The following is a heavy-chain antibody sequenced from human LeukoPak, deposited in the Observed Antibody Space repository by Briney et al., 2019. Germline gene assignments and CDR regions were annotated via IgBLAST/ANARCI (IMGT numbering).Heavy chain of an antibody. V-gene: IGHV3-30-3*01. CDR2: ISYDGSNK. Sequence: PGGSLRLSCAASGFTFSSCAIHWVRQAPGKGLEWVAVISYDGSNKYYADSVKGRFTISRDNSKNTLYLQMNSLRAEDTAVYYCARETLVDTAMPKEDAFDIWGQGTMVTVSS. CDR3: ARETLVDTAMPKEDAFDI. J-gene: IGHJ3*02. D-gene: IGHD5-18*01. CDR1: GFTFSSCA.